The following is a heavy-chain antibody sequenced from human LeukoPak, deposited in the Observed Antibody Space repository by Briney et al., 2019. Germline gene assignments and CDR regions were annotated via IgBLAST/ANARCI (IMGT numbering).Heavy chain of an antibody. V-gene: IGHV4-59*05. CDR1: GGSISGYH. D-gene: IGHD4-17*01. J-gene: IGHJ4*02. CDR2: IFYSGST. CDR3: ARQMNTVTADY. Sequence: SETLSLTCTVSGGSISGYHWSWIRQPPGKGLEWIGSIFYSGSTYYNPSLNSRVTISIDTSKNQFSLRLSSVTAADTAVYYCARQMNTVTADYWGQGTLVTVSS.